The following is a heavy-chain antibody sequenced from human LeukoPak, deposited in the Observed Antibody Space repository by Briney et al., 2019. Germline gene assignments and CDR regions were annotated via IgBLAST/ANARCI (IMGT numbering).Heavy chain of an antibody. D-gene: IGHD2-15*01. CDR1: GFTFSSYW. V-gene: IGHV3-7*01. CDR3: ARDANSIVVVVELPDY. J-gene: IGHJ4*02. CDR2: IKQDGSEE. Sequence: PGGSLRLSCAGSGFTFSSYWMSWVRQAPGKGLEWVANIKQDGSEEYYVDSVKGRFTISRDNAKNSLYLQMNSLRVEDTAVYYCARDANSIVVVVELPDYWGQGTLVTVSS.